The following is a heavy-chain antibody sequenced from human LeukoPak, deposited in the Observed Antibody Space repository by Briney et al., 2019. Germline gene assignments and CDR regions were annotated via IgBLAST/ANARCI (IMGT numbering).Heavy chain of an antibody. J-gene: IGHJ4*02. CDR1: GFTFSSYS. CDR2: ISSSSSYI. Sequence: GGSLRLSCAAPGFTFSSYSMNWVRQAPGKGLEWVSSISSSSSYIYYADSVKGRFTISRDNAKNSLYLQMNSLRAEDTAVYYCARGLGYSGYDGEVFAYWGQGTLVTVSS. V-gene: IGHV3-21*01. CDR3: ARGLGYSGYDGEVFAY. D-gene: IGHD5-12*01.